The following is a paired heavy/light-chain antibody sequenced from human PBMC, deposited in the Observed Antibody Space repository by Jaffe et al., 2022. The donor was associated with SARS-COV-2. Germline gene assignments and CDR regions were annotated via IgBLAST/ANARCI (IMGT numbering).Light chain of an antibody. J-gene: IGKJ2*01. Sequence: DIQMTQSPSTLSASVGDRVTITCRASQSISSWLAWYQQKPGKAPKLLIYKASSLESGVPSRFSGSGSGTEFTLTISSLQPDDFATYYCQQYKSYSYTFGQGTKLEIK. CDR1: QSISSW. V-gene: IGKV1-5*03. CDR3: QQYKSYSYT. CDR2: KAS.
Heavy chain of an antibody. V-gene: IGHV3-9*01. Sequence: EVQLVESGGGLVQPGRSLRLSCAASGFTFHDYAMHWVRQAPGKGLEWVSGISWSSGTIAYADSVKGRFTISRDNTKESLYLQMNSLRAEDTALYYCAKGPSITLGENRFDPWGQGTLVTVSS. D-gene: IGHD1-20*01. CDR3: AKGPSITLGENRFDP. CDR2: ISWSSGTI. CDR1: GFTFHDYA. J-gene: IGHJ5*02.